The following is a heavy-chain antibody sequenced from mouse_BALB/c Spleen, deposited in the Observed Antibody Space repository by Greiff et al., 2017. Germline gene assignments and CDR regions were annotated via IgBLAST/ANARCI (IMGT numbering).Heavy chain of an antibody. J-gene: IGHJ1*01. V-gene: IGHV2-9*02. CDR1: GFSLTSYG. D-gene: IGHD2-2*01. CDR3: ATIYYGYGHWYFDV. Sequence: QVQLKESGPGLVAPSQSLSITCTVSGFSLTSYGVHWVRQPPGKGLEWLGVICAGGSTNYNSALMSRLSISKDNSKSQVFLKLNSLQTDDTATYYCATIYYGYGHWYFDVWGAGTTVTVSS. CDR2: ICAGGST.